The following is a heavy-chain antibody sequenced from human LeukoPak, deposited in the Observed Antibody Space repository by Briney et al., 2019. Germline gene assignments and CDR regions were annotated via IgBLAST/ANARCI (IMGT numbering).Heavy chain of an antibody. CDR2: INANSGNT. CDR3: AREMRPATTTLVAY. J-gene: IGHJ4*02. D-gene: IGHD1-1*01. V-gene: IGHV1-2*02. Sequence: ASVQVSCTASGYIFTIYWIHWVRQAPGQGLEWMGFINANSGNTNYAQKFQGRVTMTRDTSITTAYMELSSLTADDTAVYYCAREMRPATTTLVAYWGQGTQVTVSS. CDR1: GYIFTIYW.